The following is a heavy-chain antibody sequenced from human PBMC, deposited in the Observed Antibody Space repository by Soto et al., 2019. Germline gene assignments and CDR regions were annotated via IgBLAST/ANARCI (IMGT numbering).Heavy chain of an antibody. D-gene: IGHD3-9*01. CDR3: ARQWTNYDILTGYFQYYFDY. V-gene: IGHV3-74*01. Sequence: GGSLRLSCAASGFTFSSYWMHWVRQAPGKGLVWVSRINSDGSSTSYADSVKGRFTISRDNAKNTLYLQMNSLRVEDTAVYYCARQWTNYDILTGYFQYYFDYWGQATLVTVSS. CDR1: GFTFSSYW. J-gene: IGHJ4*02. CDR2: INSDGSST.